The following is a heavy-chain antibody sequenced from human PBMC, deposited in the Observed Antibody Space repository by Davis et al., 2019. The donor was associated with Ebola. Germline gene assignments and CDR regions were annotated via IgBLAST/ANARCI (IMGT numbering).Heavy chain of an antibody. CDR2: IRYDGSNK. CDR3: ARINSYGDFDY. CDR1: GFTFSSYG. D-gene: IGHD5-18*01. V-gene: IGHV3-30*02. J-gene: IGHJ4*02. Sequence: GESLKISCAASGFTFSSYGMHWVRQAPGKGLEWVAFIRYDGSNKWYADSVKGRFTISRDNSKNTLYLQMNSLRAEDTAVYYCARINSYGDFDYWGQGTLVTVSS.